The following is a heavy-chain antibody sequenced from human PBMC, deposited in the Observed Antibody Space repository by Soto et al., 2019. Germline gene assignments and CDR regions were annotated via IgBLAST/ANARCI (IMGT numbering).Heavy chain of an antibody. V-gene: IGHV1-46*03. J-gene: IGHJ4*02. D-gene: IGHD3-10*01. Sequence: SLKVSCKASGYIFISYYIHWVRQAPGQGLEWMGWINPFDGSRMFAQSFQGRVTMTRDTSTSTVYMEVSSLRSEDTAVYYCSRVDPGETSPFDHWGQ. CDR2: INPFDGSR. CDR3: SRVDPGETSPFDH. CDR1: GYIFISYY.